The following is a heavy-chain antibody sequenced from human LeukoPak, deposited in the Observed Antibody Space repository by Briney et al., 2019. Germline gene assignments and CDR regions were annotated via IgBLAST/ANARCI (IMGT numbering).Heavy chain of an antibody. CDR1: GFTVSSNY. CDR3: AREGVAAAGNFDC. V-gene: IGHV3-66*01. Sequence: GGSLRLSCAASGFTVSSNYMNWVRQAPGKGLEWVSVIFTGGRTYYADSVKGRFTISRDNSKNTLYLQMNSLRVEDTAVYYCAREGVAAAGNFDCWGQGTLVTVSS. D-gene: IGHD6-13*01. J-gene: IGHJ4*02. CDR2: IFTGGRT.